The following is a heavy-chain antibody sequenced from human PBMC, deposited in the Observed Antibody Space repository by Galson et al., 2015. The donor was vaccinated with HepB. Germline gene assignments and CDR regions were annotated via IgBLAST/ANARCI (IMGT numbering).Heavy chain of an antibody. J-gene: IGHJ4*02. V-gene: IGHV3-21*01. D-gene: IGHD3-22*01. CDR3: ARDGFRTYYYDSSENFDY. CDR1: GLTFSSYS. CDR2: ISSSSSYI. Sequence: SLRLSCAASGLTFSSYSMNWVRQAPGKGREWVSSISSSSSYIYYADSVKGRFTISRDNAKNSLYLQMNSLRAEDTAVYYCARDGFRTYYYDSSENFDYWGQGTLVTVSS.